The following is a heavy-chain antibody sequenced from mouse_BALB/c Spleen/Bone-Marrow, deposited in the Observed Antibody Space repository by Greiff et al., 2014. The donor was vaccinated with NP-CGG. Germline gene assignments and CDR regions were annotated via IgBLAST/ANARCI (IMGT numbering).Heavy chain of an antibody. CDR3: ARGGISVDY. Sequence: LQESGAELVRPGSPVKISCKSSGYAFSTYWINWVKQRPGQGLEWIGQIYPGDGDTDFNGKFKGKATLTADRSSNTAYMEFSSLTSEDSAVYFCARGGISVDYWGQGTTLTVSS. CDR2: IYPGDGDT. V-gene: IGHV1-80*01. CDR1: GYAFSTYW. J-gene: IGHJ2*01.